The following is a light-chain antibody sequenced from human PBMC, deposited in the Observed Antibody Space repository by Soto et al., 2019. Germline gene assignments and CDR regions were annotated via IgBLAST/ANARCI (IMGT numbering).Light chain of an antibody. J-gene: IGLJ7*01. CDR2: SRN. V-gene: IGLV1-44*01. CDR1: SSNIGSNT. Sequence: QSVLTQPPSVSGTPGQRVTIFCSGSSSNIGSNTVNWYQQVPGTAPKLLIYSRNQRPSGVPDRFSGSTSGTSASLAISGLQSEDEADYYCAAWDDSLNGHAVFGGGTQLTVL. CDR3: AAWDDSLNGHAV.